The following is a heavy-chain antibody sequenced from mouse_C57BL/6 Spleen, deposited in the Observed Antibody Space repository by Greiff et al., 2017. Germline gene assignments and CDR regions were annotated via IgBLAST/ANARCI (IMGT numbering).Heavy chain of an antibody. CDR3: ARDDGSLFDY. CDR2: ISRGSSTI. D-gene: IGHD1-1*01. J-gene: IGHJ2*01. V-gene: IGHV5-17*01. CDR1: GFTFSDYG. Sequence: EVMLVESGGGLVKPGGSLKLSCAASGFTFSDYGMHWVRQAPEKGLEWVAYISRGSSTIYYADTVKGRFTLSRDNAKNTLFLQRTSLRSEETARYNCARDDGSLFDYWGQGTTLTVSS.